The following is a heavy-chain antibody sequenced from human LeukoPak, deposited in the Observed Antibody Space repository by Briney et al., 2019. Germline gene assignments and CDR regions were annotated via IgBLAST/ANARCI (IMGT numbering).Heavy chain of an antibody. CDR1: EFTLSSYS. V-gene: IGHV3-48*04. CDR3: STDPRLLIY. CDR2: ISSSSTTI. J-gene: IGHJ4*01. Sequence: GGSLRLSCAASEFTLSSYSMNWVRQAPGKGLEWVSYISSSSTTIYYADSVKGRFTISRDNAKNSLYLQMSSLRPDDTALYYCSTDPRLLIYWGHGTLVTVSS. D-gene: IGHD2-8*01.